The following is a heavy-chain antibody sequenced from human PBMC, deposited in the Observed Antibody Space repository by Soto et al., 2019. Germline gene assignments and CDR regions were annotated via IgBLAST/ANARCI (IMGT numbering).Heavy chain of an antibody. J-gene: IGHJ5*02. CDR1: GYTFTSYA. D-gene: IGHD5-12*01. V-gene: IGHV1-3*05. CDR3: ARSPLTWTKPARWFDP. Sequence: QVQLVQSGAEEKKPGASVKVSCKASGYTFTSYAMHWVRQAPGQRLEWMGWINAGNGNTKYSQKFQGRVTITRDTSAXXAYMELSSLRSEDTAVYYCARSPLTWTKPARWFDPWGQGTLVTVSS. CDR2: INAGNGNT.